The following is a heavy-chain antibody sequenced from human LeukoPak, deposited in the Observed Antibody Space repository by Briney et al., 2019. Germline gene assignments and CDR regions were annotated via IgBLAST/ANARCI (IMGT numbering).Heavy chain of an antibody. CDR1: GGSISSYY. Sequence: PSETLSLTCTVSGGSISSYYWSWIRQPAGRGLEWIGRIYTSGSNNYNPSLKSRVTMSVATSKNQFSLKLSSVTAADTAVYYCARLKIGIYYYYYMDVWGKGSTVTVSS. D-gene: IGHD2-15*01. CDR3: ARLKIGIYYYYYMDV. CDR2: IYTSGSN. V-gene: IGHV4-4*07. J-gene: IGHJ6*03.